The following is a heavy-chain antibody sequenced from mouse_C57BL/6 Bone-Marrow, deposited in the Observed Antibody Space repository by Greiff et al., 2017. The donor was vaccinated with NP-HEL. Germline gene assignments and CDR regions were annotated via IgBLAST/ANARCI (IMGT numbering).Heavy chain of an antibody. Sequence: QVQLQQSGAELARPGASVKLSCKASGYTFTSYGISWVKQRTGQGLEWIGEIYPRSGNTYYNEKFKGKATLTADKSSSTAYMELRSLTSEDSAVYFCARKGDGHDYGIAYWGQGTLVTVSA. J-gene: IGHJ3*01. CDR1: GYTFTSYG. CDR3: ARKGDGHDYGIAY. V-gene: IGHV1-81*01. CDR2: IYPRSGNT. D-gene: IGHD2-4*01.